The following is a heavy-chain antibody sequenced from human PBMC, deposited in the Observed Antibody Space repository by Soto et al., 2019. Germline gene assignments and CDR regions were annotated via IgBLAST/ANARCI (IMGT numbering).Heavy chain of an antibody. J-gene: IGHJ4*02. CDR2: IYYSGST. CDR1: GGSISNYY. V-gene: IGHV4-59*01. CDR3: GAKQLETGIDY. D-gene: IGHD6-19*01. Sequence: SETLSLTCTVSGGSISNYYWTWIRQPPGKGLEWIGYIYYSGSTNYNPSLKSRVTISVDTSKNQFSLKLSSVTAADTAVYYCGAKQLETGIDYWGQGTLVTVS.